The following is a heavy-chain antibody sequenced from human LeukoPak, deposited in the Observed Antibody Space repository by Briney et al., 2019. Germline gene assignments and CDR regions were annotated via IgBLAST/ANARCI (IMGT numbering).Heavy chain of an antibody. CDR3: ARIRGYCSSTSCSEFDY. Sequence: ASVKVSCKASGYTFTSYGISWVRQAPGQGLEWMGWISAYNGNTNYAQKLQGGVTMTTDTSTSTAYMELRSLRSDDTAVYYCARIRGYCSSTSCSEFDYWGQGTLVTVSS. CDR2: ISAYNGNT. V-gene: IGHV1-18*01. D-gene: IGHD2-2*01. J-gene: IGHJ4*02. CDR1: GYTFTSYG.